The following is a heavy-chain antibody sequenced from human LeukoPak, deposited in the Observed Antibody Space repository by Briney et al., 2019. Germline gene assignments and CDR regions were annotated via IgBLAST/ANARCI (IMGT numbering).Heavy chain of an antibody. D-gene: IGHD3-10*01. CDR1: GGTFSSYA. Sequence: ASVKLSCKASGGTFSSYAISCVRQAPGQGLEWMGGIIPIFGTANYAQKFQGRVTITADESTSTAYMELSSMRSEDTAVYYCARQVDSTMALPYYWGQETLVTVSS. CDR2: IIPIFGTA. J-gene: IGHJ4*02. V-gene: IGHV1-69*13. CDR3: ARQVDSTMALPYY.